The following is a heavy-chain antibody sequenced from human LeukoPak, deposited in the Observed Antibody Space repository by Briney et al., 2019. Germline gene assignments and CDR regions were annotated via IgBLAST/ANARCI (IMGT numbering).Heavy chain of an antibody. CDR3: ARGSRGGYNWFDP. CDR2: IHYSGST. D-gene: IGHD3-16*01. V-gene: IGHV4-59*01. CDR1: GGSISSYY. J-gene: IGHJ5*02. Sequence: PSETLSLTCTVSGGSISSYYWSWIRQPPGKGLEWIGYIHYSGSTNYNPSLKSRVTISVDTSKNQFSLRLNSVTAADTALYYCARGSRGGYNWFDPWGQGTLVIVSS.